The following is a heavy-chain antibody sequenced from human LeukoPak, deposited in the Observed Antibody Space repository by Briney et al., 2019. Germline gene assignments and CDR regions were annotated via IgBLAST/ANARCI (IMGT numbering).Heavy chain of an antibody. CDR3: ARDGLEYCSCGSCYYDY. V-gene: IGHV3-48*03. CDR1: GFTFSSYE. J-gene: IGHJ4*02. CDR2: ISSSGSTI. Sequence: GGCLRLSCSASGFTFSSYEMNWVSQAPGNGIEWVSYISSSGSTIYYADSVKGRFTITRDNAKNSLYLQMNSLRAEDTAVYYCARDGLEYCSCGSCYYDYWGQGTLVTVSS. D-gene: IGHD2-15*01.